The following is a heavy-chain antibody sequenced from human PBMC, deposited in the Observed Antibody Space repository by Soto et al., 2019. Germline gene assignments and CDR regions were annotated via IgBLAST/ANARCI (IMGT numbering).Heavy chain of an antibody. Sequence: QVQLQESGPGLVKPSQTLSLTGTFSGASISSGGYYWGWFRQHPGKALEWIGYIYYSGSTYYNPSLKSRVTISVDTSKNQFSLKLSSVTAADTAVYYCARVAAVAARGGYNWFDPWGQGTLVTVSS. V-gene: IGHV4-31*03. CDR2: IYYSGST. CDR3: ARVAAVAARGGYNWFDP. CDR1: GASISSGGYY. J-gene: IGHJ5*02. D-gene: IGHD2-15*01.